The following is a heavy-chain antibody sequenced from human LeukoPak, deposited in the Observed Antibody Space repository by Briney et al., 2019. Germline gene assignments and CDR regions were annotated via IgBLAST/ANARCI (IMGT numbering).Heavy chain of an antibody. V-gene: IGHV3-30*02. CDR1: GFTFSSYG. J-gene: IGHJ4*02. Sequence: GGSLRLSCAASGFTFSSYGMHWVRQAPGKGLEWVAFIRYDGSNKYYADSVKGRFTISRDSSRNTLYLQMNSLRAEDTAVYYCAKSNVWYSDYWGQGTLVTVSS. CDR2: IRYDGSNK. CDR3: AKSNVWYSDY. D-gene: IGHD2-15*01.